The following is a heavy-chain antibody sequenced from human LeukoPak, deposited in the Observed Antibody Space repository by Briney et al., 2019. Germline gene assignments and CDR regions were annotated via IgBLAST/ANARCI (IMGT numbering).Heavy chain of an antibody. Sequence: GGSLRLSCAASGFIFSNYAMTWVRQAPGKGLEWVSVIGSDGGGIQYADSVKGRFSISRDNSKNTLYLQMNSLRVEDTAVYYCAKYAPPTTVVTRFFDYWGQGTLVTVSS. CDR2: IGSDGGGI. CDR1: GFIFSNYA. V-gene: IGHV3-23*01. D-gene: IGHD4-23*01. J-gene: IGHJ4*02. CDR3: AKYAPPTTVVTRFFDY.